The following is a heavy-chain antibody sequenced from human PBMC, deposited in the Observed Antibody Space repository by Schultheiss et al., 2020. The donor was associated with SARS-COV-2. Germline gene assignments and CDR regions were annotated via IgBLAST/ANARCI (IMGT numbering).Heavy chain of an antibody. D-gene: IGHD1-26*01. Sequence: SQTLSLTCAVYGGSFSGYYWSWIRQPPGKGLEWIGEINHSGSTNHNPSLKSRVTISVDTSKNQFSLKLSSVTAADTAVYYCARSVGGSYWRYWGQGTLVTVSS. CDR3: ARSVGGSYWRY. J-gene: IGHJ4*02. V-gene: IGHV4-34*01. CDR2: INHSGST. CDR1: GGSFSGYY.